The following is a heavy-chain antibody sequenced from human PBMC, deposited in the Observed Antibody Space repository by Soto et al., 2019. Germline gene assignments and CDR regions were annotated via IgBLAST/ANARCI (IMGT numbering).Heavy chain of an antibody. V-gene: IGHV1-2*02. D-gene: IGHD6-25*01. Sequence: AASVQVSCTAAGYRFSGYYIQWVRQATGQGPEWLGWIYPNTQTTDSSKKLQGSVTMPSDMSTRTVYMELRDLRSDDTAVYYRARLQTSGWPGVHWGQGTLVTVSS. CDR3: ARLQTSGWPGVH. CDR2: IYPNTQTT. J-gene: IGHJ4*02. CDR1: GYRFSGYY.